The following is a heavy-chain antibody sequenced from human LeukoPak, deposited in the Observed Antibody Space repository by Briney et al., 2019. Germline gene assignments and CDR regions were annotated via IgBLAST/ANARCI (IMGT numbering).Heavy chain of an antibody. CDR1: GYTFTSYG. J-gene: IGHJ4*02. CDR2: ISAGNGNT. CDR3: ARDSGSGNNDY. V-gene: IGHV1-18*01. D-gene: IGHD1-26*01. Sequence: ASVKVSCTASGYTFTSYGISWVRQAPGQGLEWMGWISAGNGNTKYSQNFQGRVTFISNTSATTAFMELSSLRSEDAAVYYCARDSGSGNNDYWGQGTLVTASS.